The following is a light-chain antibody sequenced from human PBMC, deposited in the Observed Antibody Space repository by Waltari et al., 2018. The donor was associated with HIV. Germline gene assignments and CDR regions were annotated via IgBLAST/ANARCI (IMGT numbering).Light chain of an antibody. V-gene: IGKV3D-20*01. CDR2: DAL. J-gene: IGKJ1*01. CDR1: QSVRSR. Sequence: VLTQSPATLSSSPGERVTLSCGASQSVRSRLAWYQQKPGQAPRLLIYDALNRATGIPDRFSGSGSGTDFTLTISRLEPEDFAVYFCQQYAKSPRTFGQGTKVEIK. CDR3: QQYAKSPRT.